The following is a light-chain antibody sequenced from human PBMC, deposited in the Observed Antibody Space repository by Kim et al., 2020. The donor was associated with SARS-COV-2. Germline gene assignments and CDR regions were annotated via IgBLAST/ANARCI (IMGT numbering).Light chain of an antibody. J-gene: IGLJ1*01. CDR2: DVS. Sequence: QSALTQPASVSGSPGQSITISCTGTSSDVGGYNYVSWYQQHPGKAPKLMIYDVSKRPSGVSNRFSGSKSGNTASLTISGLQAEDEADYYCSSYTSSSNYVFGTGTKVNVL. V-gene: IGLV2-14*01. CDR1: SSDVGGYNY. CDR3: SSYTSSSNYV.